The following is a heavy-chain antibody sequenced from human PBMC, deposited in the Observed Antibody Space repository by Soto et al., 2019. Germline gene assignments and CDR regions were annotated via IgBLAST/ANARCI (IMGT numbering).Heavy chain of an antibody. CDR2: ISSSSSYI. CDR1: GFTFSSYS. V-gene: IGHV3-21*01. J-gene: IGHJ4*02. CDR3: ARSLRDRYCSSTSCYWY. Sequence: EVQLVESGGGLVKPGGSLRLSCAASGFTFSSYSMNWVRQAPGKGLEWVSSISSSSSYIYYADSVKGRFTISRDNAKNSLYLQMTSLRAEDTAVYYCARSLRDRYCSSTSCYWYWGQGTLVTVSS. D-gene: IGHD2-2*01.